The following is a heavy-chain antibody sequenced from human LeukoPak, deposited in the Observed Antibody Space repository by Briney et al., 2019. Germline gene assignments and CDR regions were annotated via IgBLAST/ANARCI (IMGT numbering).Heavy chain of an antibody. CDR3: ARAPATIPAMVRPTPTSTIDY. V-gene: IGHV3-21*01. CDR2: ISSSSSYI. D-gene: IGHD5-18*01. CDR1: GFTFSSYS. Sequence: PGGSLRLSCAASGFTFSSYSMNWVRQAPGKRLEWVSSISSSSSYIYYADSVKGRFTISRDNAKNSLYLQMNSLRAEDTAVYYCARAPATIPAMVRPTPTSTIDYWGQGTLVTVSS. J-gene: IGHJ4*02.